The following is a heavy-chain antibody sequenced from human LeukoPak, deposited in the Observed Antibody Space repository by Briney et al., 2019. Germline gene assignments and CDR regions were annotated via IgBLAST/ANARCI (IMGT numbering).Heavy chain of an antibody. Sequence: ASVKVSCKASGYTFTSYGISWVRQAPGQGLEWMGWISAYNGNTNYAQKLQGRVTMTTDTSTSRAYMELRSLRSDDTAVYYCARVSVPAAIRPSGYWGQGTLVTVSS. CDR1: GYTFTSYG. D-gene: IGHD2-2*02. CDR2: ISAYNGNT. CDR3: ARVSVPAAIRPSGY. V-gene: IGHV1-18*01. J-gene: IGHJ4*02.